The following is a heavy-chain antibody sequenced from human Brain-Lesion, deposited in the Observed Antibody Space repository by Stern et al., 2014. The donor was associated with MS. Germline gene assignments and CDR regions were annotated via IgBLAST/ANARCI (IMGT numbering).Heavy chain of an antibody. D-gene: IGHD3-10*01. J-gene: IGHJ6*02. CDR3: ARGRGVFYYYYVMDV. Sequence: QLVESGGDLVQPGRSLRLSCVASGFSFDDYAMHWVRQAPGKGLEWVSGISWNSLTLGYADSVKGRFTISRDNAENSLYLQINSLRPEDTALYYCARGRGVFYYYYVMDVWGQGTTVTVSS. CDR1: GFSFDDYA. V-gene: IGHV3-9*01. CDR2: ISWNSLTL.